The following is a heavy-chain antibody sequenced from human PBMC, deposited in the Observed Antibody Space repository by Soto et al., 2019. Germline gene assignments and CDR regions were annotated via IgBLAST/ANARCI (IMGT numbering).Heavy chain of an antibody. CDR1: GFTVSSNY. Sequence: GGSLRLSCAASGFTVSSNYMSWVRQAPGKGLEWVSVIYSGGSTYYADPVKGRFTISRDNSKNTLYLQMNSLRAEDTAVYYCARDQDSVTDDAFDIWGQGTMVTVSS. D-gene: IGHD4-17*01. J-gene: IGHJ3*02. CDR3: ARDQDSVTDDAFDI. V-gene: IGHV3-66*01. CDR2: IYSGGST.